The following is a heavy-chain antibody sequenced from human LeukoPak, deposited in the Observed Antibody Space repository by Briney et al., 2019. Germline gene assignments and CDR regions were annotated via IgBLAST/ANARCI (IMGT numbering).Heavy chain of an antibody. Sequence: ASVKVSCKASGYTFTSYGISWVRQAPGQGLEWMGWISAYNGNTNYAQKLQGRVTMTTDTSTSTAYMELRSLRSDDTAVYYCARDRQHYDILTGYYSFDYWGQGTLVTVSS. CDR2: ISAYNGNT. J-gene: IGHJ4*02. CDR1: GYTFTSYG. V-gene: IGHV1-18*01. D-gene: IGHD3-9*01. CDR3: ARDRQHYDILTGYYSFDY.